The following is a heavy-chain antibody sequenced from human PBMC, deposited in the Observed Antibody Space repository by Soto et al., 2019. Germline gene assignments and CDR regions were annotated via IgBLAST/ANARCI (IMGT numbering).Heavy chain of an antibody. D-gene: IGHD1-26*01. V-gene: IGHV4-59*01. J-gene: IGHJ4*02. CDR2: IYYSGST. Sequence: SETPSLTCTVSGGSISSYYWSWIRQPPGKGLEWIGYIYYSGSTNYNPSLKSRVTISVDTSKNQFSLKVSSVTAADTAVYYCARRYGGNFDYWGQGTLVTVS. CDR1: GGSISSYY. CDR3: ARRYGGNFDY.